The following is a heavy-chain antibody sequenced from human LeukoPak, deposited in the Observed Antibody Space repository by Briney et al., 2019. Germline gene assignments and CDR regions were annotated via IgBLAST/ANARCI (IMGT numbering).Heavy chain of an antibody. CDR3: AKDKVQLLSGLFDY. Sequence: GGSLRLSCAASGFTFSSYGMHWVRQAPGKGLEWVAFIRYDGSNKYYADSVKGRFTISRDNSKNTLYLQMNSLRAEDTAVYYCAKDKVQLLSGLFDYWGQGTLVTVSS. CDR2: IRYDGSNK. D-gene: IGHD2-2*01. CDR1: GFTFSSYG. V-gene: IGHV3-30*02. J-gene: IGHJ4*02.